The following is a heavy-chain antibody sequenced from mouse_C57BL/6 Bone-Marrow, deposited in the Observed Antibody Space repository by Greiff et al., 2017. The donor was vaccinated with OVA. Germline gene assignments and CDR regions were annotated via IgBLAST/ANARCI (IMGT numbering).Heavy chain of an antibody. Sequence: EVKLVESGGGLVQPGGSLKLSCAASGFTFSDYYMYWVRQTPEKRLEWVAYISNGGGSTYYPDTVKGRFTISRDNAKNTLYLQMSRLKSEDTAMYYCARHSLYYGSSYVAYWGQGTLVTVSA. D-gene: IGHD1-1*01. V-gene: IGHV5-12*01. CDR1: GFTFSDYY. J-gene: IGHJ3*01. CDR3: ARHSLYYGSSYVAY. CDR2: ISNGGGST.